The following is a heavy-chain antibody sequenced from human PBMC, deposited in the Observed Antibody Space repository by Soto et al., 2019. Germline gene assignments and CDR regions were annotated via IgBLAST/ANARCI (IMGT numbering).Heavy chain of an antibody. D-gene: IGHD1-26*01. V-gene: IGHV3-30*18. CDR1: GFTFSSYC. J-gene: IGHJ6*02. CDR2: ISCDGSNK. CDR3: AKESPVGAYADYYYGMDV. Sequence: QVQLVESGGGVVQPGRSLRLSCAASGFTFSSYCMHWVRQAPGKGLEWVAVISCDGSNKYYADSVKGRFTISRDNSKNTLYLQMNSLRAEDTAVYYCAKESPVGAYADYYYGMDVWGQGTTVTVSS.